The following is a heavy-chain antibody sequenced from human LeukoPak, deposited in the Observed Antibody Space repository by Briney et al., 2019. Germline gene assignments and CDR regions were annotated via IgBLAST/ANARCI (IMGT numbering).Heavy chain of an antibody. CDR2: ISAYNGNT. CDR3: TRGDYYGSGSYQNSKYYYLDV. D-gene: IGHD3-10*01. J-gene: IGHJ6*03. Sequence: ASVKVSCKASGYTFTSYGISWVRQAPGQGLEWMGWISAYNGNTKYAQRFQGRVTMTTETSTSTAYMELMSLTSDDTAVYYCTRGDYYGSGSYQNSKYYYLDVWGKGTTVTISS. CDR1: GYTFTSYG. V-gene: IGHV1-18*01.